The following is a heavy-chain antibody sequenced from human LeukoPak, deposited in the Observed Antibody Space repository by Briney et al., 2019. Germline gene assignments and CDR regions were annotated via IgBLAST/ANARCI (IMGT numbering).Heavy chain of an antibody. CDR1: GGSISSYY. V-gene: IGHV4-4*07. D-gene: IGHD3-22*01. CDR2: IYSTGST. J-gene: IGHJ4*02. Sequence: PSGTLSLTCTVSGGSISSYYWSWIRQPAEKGLEWIGRIYSTGSTNYNPSLKSRVTMSVDTSKNQFSLKLSSVTAADTAVYYCARGYYDSSGYYGYFDYWGQGTLVTVSS. CDR3: ARGYYDSSGYYGYFDY.